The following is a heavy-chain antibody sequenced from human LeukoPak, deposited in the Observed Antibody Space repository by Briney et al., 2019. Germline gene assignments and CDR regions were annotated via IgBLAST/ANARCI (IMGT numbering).Heavy chain of an antibody. J-gene: IGHJ4*02. V-gene: IGHV3-72*01. Sequence: GGSLRLSCAASGFTLSDHHMDWVRQAPGKGLEWIGRSRNKGRGYSTVFAASVNGRFTISRDEPTNSLFLQMDSLKTEDTAVYYCTRIFSYGSPGYYPDHWGQGTLVTVSS. CDR3: TRIFSYGSPGYYPDH. CDR1: GFTLSDHH. CDR2: SRNKGRGYST. D-gene: IGHD3-9*01.